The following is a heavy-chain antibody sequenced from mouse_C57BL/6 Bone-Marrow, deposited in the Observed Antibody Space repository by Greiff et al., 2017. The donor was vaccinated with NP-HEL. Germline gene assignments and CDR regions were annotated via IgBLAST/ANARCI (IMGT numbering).Heavy chain of an antibody. CDR3: AREEGGVYYYGSSYFDY. D-gene: IGHD1-1*01. CDR1: GYTFTSYW. Sequence: QVQLKESGAELAKPGASVKLSCKASGYTFTSYWMHWVKQRPGQGLEWIGYINPSSGYTKYNQKFKDKATLTADKSSSTAYMQLSSLTYEDSAVYYCAREEGGVYYYGSSYFDYWGQGTTLTVSS. CDR2: INPSSGYT. V-gene: IGHV1-7*01. J-gene: IGHJ2*01.